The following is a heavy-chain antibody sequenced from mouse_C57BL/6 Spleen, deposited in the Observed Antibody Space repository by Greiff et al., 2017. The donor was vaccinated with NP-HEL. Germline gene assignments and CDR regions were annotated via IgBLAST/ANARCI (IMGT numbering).Heavy chain of an antibody. CDR3: ARRGAFYGSNYFDY. D-gene: IGHD1-1*01. Sequence: VQLQQSGPELVPPGASVKISCKASGYSFTDYHMNWVKQSNGKSLEWIGVINPNYGTTSYNQKFKGKATLTVDKSSSTAYMQLNSLTSEDSAVYYCARRGAFYGSNYFDYWGQGTTLTVSS. CDR1: GYSFTDYH. V-gene: IGHV1-39*01. J-gene: IGHJ2*01. CDR2: INPNYGTT.